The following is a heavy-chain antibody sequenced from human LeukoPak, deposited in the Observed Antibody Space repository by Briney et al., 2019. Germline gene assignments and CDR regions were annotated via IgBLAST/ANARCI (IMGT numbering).Heavy chain of an antibody. CDR2: ITSHGVS. D-gene: IGHD3-10*01. J-gene: IGHJ4*02. CDR1: GFTFSTSG. V-gene: IGHV3-48*02. Sequence: GGSLRLSCAASGFTFSTSGVGWVRQAPGKGLEWLSYITSHGVSHYLYSVEGRFTISRDNDKSLLYLQMNSLSQEDTDVYYCASGYCGSCDCHVARHLEYWGQGTLVTVSS. CDR3: ASGYCGSCDCHVARHLEY.